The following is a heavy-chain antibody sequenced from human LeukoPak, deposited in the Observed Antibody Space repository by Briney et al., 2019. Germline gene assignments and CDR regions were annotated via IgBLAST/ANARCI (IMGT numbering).Heavy chain of an antibody. Sequence: GGSLRLSCAASGFTFSSYAMSWVRQAPGKGLEWVSPISGSGGSTYYADSVRGRFTISRDNSKNTLYLQMNSLRAEDTAVYYCAKGGYDSSGYVYWGQGTLVTVSS. CDR3: AKGGYDSSGYVY. CDR2: ISGSGGST. J-gene: IGHJ4*02. CDR1: GFTFSSYA. V-gene: IGHV3-23*01. D-gene: IGHD3-22*01.